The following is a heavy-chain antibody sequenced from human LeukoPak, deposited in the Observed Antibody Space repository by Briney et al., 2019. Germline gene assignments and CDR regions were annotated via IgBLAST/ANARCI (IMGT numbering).Heavy chain of an antibody. CDR2: IYYSGST. CDR3: ARGSCSGGSCRRFDP. V-gene: IGHV4-30-4*07. CDR1: GGSISSGGYP. J-gene: IGHJ5*02. Sequence: SETLSLTCAVSGGSISSGGYPWSWIRQPPGKGLEWIGYIYYSGSTYYNPSLKSRVTISVDTSKNQFSLKLSSVTAADTAVYYCARGSCSGGSCRRFDPWGQGTLVTVSS. D-gene: IGHD2-15*01.